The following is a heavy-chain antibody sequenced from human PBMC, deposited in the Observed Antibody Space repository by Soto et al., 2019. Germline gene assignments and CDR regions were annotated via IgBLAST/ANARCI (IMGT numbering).Heavy chain of an antibody. CDR2: IIPIFGTA. CDR3: ARGTRSSSAGASYYCYFGMDV. D-gene: IGHD6-6*01. V-gene: IGHV1-69*13. CDR1: GGTFSSYA. Sequence: GSSVKVSCKASGGTFSSYAISWVRQAPGQGLEWMGGIIPIFGTANYAQKFQGRVTITADESTSTAYMELSSLRSEDTAVYYCARGTRSSSAGASYYCYFGMDVWGQGTTVTVSS. J-gene: IGHJ6*02.